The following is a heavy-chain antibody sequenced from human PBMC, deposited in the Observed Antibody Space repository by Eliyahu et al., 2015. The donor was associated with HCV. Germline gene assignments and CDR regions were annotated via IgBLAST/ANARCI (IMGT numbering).Heavy chain of an antibody. J-gene: IGHJ4*02. CDR2: ISGSGGST. D-gene: IGHD5-18*01. V-gene: IGHV3-23*01. CDR1: GFTFXSYA. Sequence: EVQLLESGGGLVQPGGSLRLSCAASGFTFXSYAMXWVRQAPGKGLEWVSAISGSGGSTYYADSVKGRFTISRDNSKNTLYLQMNSLRAEDTAVYYCAKDSRFQYSYGYSDYWGQGTLVTVSS. CDR3: AKDSRFQYSYGYSDY.